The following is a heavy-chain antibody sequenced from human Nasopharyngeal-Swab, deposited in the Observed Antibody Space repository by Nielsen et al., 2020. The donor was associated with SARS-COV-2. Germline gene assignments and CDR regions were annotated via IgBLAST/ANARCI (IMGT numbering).Heavy chain of an antibody. J-gene: IGHJ3*02. Sequence: SETLSLTCTVSGGSISSSSYYWGWIRQPPGKGLEWIGSIYYSGSTYYNPSLKSRVTISVATSKNQFSLKLSSVTAADTAVYYCARHQEFTIFGVVIRGAFDIWGQGTMVTVS. V-gene: IGHV4-39*01. CDR3: ARHQEFTIFGVVIRGAFDI. D-gene: IGHD3-3*01. CDR1: GGSISSSSYY. CDR2: IYYSGST.